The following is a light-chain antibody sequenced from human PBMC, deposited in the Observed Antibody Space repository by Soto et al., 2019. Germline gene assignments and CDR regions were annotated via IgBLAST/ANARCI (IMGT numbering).Light chain of an antibody. CDR2: GNN. CDR3: QSYDGSLATSI. J-gene: IGLJ2*01. V-gene: IGLV1-40*01. CDR1: SSNLGAGYD. Sequence: QSALTQPPSVSGTPGQRVSISCTGTSSNLGAGYDVHWYQQLPGAAPRLLIFGNNVRPSGVPDRFPGSKSGTSASLAITGLQAEDEAIYHCQSYDGSLATSIFGAGTQLTVL.